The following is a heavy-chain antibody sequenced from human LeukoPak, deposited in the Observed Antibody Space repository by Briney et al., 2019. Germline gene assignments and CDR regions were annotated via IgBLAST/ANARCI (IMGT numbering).Heavy chain of an antibody. CDR1: GFSFSDAW. CDR2: IKSKTHGGTT. D-gene: IGHD5-12*01. Sequence: GGSLRLSCAASGFSFSDAWMTWVRQAPGKGLEWVGRIKSKTHGGTTDYAAPVKGRFTISRDDSKNTLHLQMNSLKTEDTAVYYCITAEYSGYDGVYDIWGQGTMVTVSS. CDR3: ITAEYSGYDGVYDI. V-gene: IGHV3-15*01. J-gene: IGHJ3*02.